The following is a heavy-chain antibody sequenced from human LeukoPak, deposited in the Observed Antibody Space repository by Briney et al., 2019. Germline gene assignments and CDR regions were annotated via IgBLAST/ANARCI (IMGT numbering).Heavy chain of an antibody. Sequence: GRSLRLSCAASGFTFSSYGMHWVRQAPGKGLEWVAVISYDGSNKYYADSVKGRFTISRDNSKNTLHLQMNSLRAEDTAVYYCATTYYYDSSGWEAFDIWGQGTMVTVSS. CDR3: ATTYYYDSSGWEAFDI. D-gene: IGHD3-22*01. CDR2: ISYDGSNK. CDR1: GFTFSSYG. J-gene: IGHJ3*02. V-gene: IGHV3-30*03.